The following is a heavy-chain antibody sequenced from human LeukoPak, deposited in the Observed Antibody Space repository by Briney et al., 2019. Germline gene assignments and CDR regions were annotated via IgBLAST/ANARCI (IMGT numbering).Heavy chain of an antibody. J-gene: IGHJ3*02. CDR1: GFTFSSYA. CDR2: VKSKTDGGTT. D-gene: IGHD3-10*01. V-gene: IGHV3-15*01. Sequence: GGSLRLSCAASGFTFSSYAMGWVRQAPGKGLEWVGRVKSKTDGGTTDYAAPVKGRFTISRDDSKNTLYLQMNSLKTEDTAVYYCTTGAGGSDDAFDIWGQGTMVTVSS. CDR3: TTGAGGSDDAFDI.